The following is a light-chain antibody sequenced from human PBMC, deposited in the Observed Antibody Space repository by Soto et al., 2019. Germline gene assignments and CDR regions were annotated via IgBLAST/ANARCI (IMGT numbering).Light chain of an antibody. CDR1: SSNIGAGSD. CDR3: QSDDSSLSSWV. J-gene: IGLJ2*01. Sequence: QSVLTQPPSVSGAPGQRVTISCTGSSSNIGAGSDVHWYQQLPGTAPKLLIYGYNNRPSGVPDRFSGSKSGTSASLAITGLQAEDEADYYCQSDDSSLSSWVFGGGTKLTVL. CDR2: GYN. V-gene: IGLV1-40*01.